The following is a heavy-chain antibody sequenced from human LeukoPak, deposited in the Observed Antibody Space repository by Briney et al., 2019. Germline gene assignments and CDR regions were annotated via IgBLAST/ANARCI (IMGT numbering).Heavy chain of an antibody. D-gene: IGHD2-21*01. J-gene: IGHJ3*02. CDR3: AIEVVVIATDAFDI. CDR2: INPNSGAT. Sequence: ASVKVSCKASGYTFTGYYMHWVRQAPGQGLEWMGWINPNSGATNYAQKFQGRVTMTRDTSISTAYMELSRLRSDDTAVYYCAIEVVVIATDAFDIWGQGTMVTVSS. CDR1: GYTFTGYY. V-gene: IGHV1-2*02.